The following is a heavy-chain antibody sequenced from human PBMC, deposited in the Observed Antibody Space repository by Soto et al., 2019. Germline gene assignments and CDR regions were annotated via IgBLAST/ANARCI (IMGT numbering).Heavy chain of an antibody. J-gene: IGHJ5*02. D-gene: IGHD3-22*01. CDR3: VRGGTRYYFDRSGQES. Sequence: GGSLRLSCATSGFTFSDYYMGRIRQAPGKGLEWVSYINNSSHHADYADSVKGRFAISRDNAKSSLYLEMRSLRVDDTAVYYCVRGGTRYYFDRSGQESWGQGVLVTVSS. CDR2: INNSSHHA. V-gene: IGHV3-11*06. CDR1: GFTFSDYY.